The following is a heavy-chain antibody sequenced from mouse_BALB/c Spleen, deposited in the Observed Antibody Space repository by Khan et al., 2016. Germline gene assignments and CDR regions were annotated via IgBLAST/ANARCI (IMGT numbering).Heavy chain of an antibody. Sequence: QVQLQQSGAELVRPGTSVKVSCKAAGYAFTNYLIEWVKQRPGQGLEWIGVINPGSGGTNYNEKFKGKATLTADKSSSTAYMQLSSLTSDDSAVYFCARMDGNYNYAMDYWGQGTSVTVS. V-gene: IGHV1-54*01. D-gene: IGHD2-1*01. CDR2: INPGSGGT. CDR1: GYAFTNYL. CDR3: ARMDGNYNYAMDY. J-gene: IGHJ4*01.